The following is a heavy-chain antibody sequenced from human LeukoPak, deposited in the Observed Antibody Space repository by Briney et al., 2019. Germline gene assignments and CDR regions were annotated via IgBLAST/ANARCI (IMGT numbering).Heavy chain of an antibody. CDR2: ISSGGSTT. CDR3: ARELRRSSGYYHALGY. D-gene: IGHD3-22*01. CDR1: GFTFSDYY. J-gene: IGHJ4*02. Sequence: GGSLRLSCAASGFTFSDYYMSWIRQAPGKGLEWVSYISSGGSTTYYADSVKGRFTISRDNAENSLSLQMDSLRAEDTAVYYCARELRRSSGYYHALGYWGQGTLVTVSS. V-gene: IGHV3-11*01.